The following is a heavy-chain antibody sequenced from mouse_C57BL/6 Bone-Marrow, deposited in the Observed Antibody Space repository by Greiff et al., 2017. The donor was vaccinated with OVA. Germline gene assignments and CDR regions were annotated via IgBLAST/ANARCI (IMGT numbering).Heavy chain of an antibody. CDR2: IYPGDGDT. Sequence: QVQLQQSGPELVKPGASVKISCKASGYAFSSSWMNWVKQRPGKGLEWIGRIYPGDGDTNYNGKFKGKATLTADKSSSPAYMQLSSLTSEDSAVYFCARSGVGAYWGQGTLVTVSA. V-gene: IGHV1-82*01. D-gene: IGHD1-1*02. CDR3: ARSGVGAY. CDR1: GYAFSSSW. J-gene: IGHJ3*01.